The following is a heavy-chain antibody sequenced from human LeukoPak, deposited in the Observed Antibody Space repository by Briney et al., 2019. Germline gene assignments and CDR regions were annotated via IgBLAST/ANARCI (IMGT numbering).Heavy chain of an antibody. V-gene: IGHV4-34*01. Sequence: SETLSLTCAVYGGSFSGYYWSWIRQPPGKGLEWIGEINHSGSTNYNPSLKSRVTISVDTSKNQFSLKLSSVTAADTAVYYCARPIVGATRGLDYWGQGTLVTVSS. CDR2: INHSGST. CDR1: GGSFSGYY. J-gene: IGHJ4*02. D-gene: IGHD1-26*01. CDR3: ARPIVGATRGLDY.